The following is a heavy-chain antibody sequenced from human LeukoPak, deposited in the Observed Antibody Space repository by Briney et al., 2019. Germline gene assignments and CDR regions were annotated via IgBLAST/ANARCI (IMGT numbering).Heavy chain of an antibody. Sequence: ASVKVSCKASGGTFSSYAISWVRQAPGQGLEWMGGIIPIFGTANYAQKFQGRVTITTDESTSTAYMELSRLRSDDTAVYYCARQGYCSSTSCYANDAFDIWGQGTMVTVSS. CDR1: GGTFSSYA. CDR3: ARQGYCSSTSCYANDAFDI. J-gene: IGHJ3*02. CDR2: IIPIFGTA. V-gene: IGHV1-69*05. D-gene: IGHD2-2*01.